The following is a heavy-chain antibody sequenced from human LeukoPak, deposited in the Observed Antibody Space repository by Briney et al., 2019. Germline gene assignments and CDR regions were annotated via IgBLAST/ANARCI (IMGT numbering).Heavy chain of an antibody. J-gene: IGHJ6*02. CDR2: ISYDGSNK. Sequence: GGSLRLSCAVSGFTFSSYAMHWVRQAPGKGLEWVAVISYDGSNKYYADSVKGRFTISRDNSKNTLYLQMNSLRAEDTAVYYCARDLPDSSGYYYSWTYYYYYYGMDVWGQGTTVTVSS. V-gene: IGHV3-30-3*01. CDR1: GFTFSSYA. D-gene: IGHD3-22*01. CDR3: ARDLPDSSGYYYSWTYYYYYYGMDV.